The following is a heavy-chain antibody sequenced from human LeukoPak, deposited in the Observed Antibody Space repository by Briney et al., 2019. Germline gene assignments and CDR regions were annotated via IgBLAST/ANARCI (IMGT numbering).Heavy chain of an antibody. CDR3: ARVSSGITGTNYYYYYMDV. D-gene: IGHD1-7*01. CDR2: IWYDGSNK. Sequence: GGSLRLSCAASGFTFSSYAMSWVRQAPGKGLEWVAVIWYDGSNKYYADSVKGRFTISRGNSKNTLYLQMNSLRAEDTAVYYCARVSSGITGTNYYYYYMDVWGKGTTVTVSS. V-gene: IGHV3-33*08. J-gene: IGHJ6*03. CDR1: GFTFSSYA.